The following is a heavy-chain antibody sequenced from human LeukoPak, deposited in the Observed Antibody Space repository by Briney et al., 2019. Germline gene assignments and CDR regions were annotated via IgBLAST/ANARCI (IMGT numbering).Heavy chain of an antibody. V-gene: IGHV1-69*05. CDR2: IIPIFGTA. J-gene: IGHJ4*02. CDR3: ARARGPLDSSGWYFGYFDY. D-gene: IGHD6-19*01. Sequence: ASVKVSCKASGGTFSSYAISWVRQAPGQGLEWMGGIIPIFGTANYAQKFQGRVTITTDESTSTAYMELNSLRAEDTAVYYCARARGPLDSSGWYFGYFDYWGQGTLVTVSS. CDR1: GGTFSSYA.